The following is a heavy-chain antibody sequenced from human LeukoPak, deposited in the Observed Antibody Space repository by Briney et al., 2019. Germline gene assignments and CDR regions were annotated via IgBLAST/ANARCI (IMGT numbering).Heavy chain of an antibody. V-gene: IGHV3-21*01. CDR1: GFTFSSSS. CDR2: ISTGSSYI. J-gene: IGHJ4*02. Sequence: PGGSLRLSCAVSGFTFSSSSMNWVRQAPGKGLEWVSSISTGSSYIYYADSVKGRFTISRDNAKNSLYLQMNSLRAEDTAVYYCASNDYWGQGTLVTVSS. CDR3: ASNDY.